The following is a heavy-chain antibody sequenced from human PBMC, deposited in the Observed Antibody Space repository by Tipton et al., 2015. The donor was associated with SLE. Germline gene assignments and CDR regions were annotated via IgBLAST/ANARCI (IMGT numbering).Heavy chain of an antibody. J-gene: IGHJ3*02. CDR1: GGSISTYY. CDR2: IYHTGST. CDR3: ARDRDIVLEPVPIPPAFDI. D-gene: IGHD2-2*02. V-gene: IGHV4-59*12. Sequence: TLSLTCTVSGGSISTYYWSWIRQLPKQGLEWIGWIYHTGSTDYNPSLKSRVTISVDTSKNQFSLKLSSVTAADTAVYYCARDRDIVLEPVPIPPAFDIWGQGTMVTVSS.